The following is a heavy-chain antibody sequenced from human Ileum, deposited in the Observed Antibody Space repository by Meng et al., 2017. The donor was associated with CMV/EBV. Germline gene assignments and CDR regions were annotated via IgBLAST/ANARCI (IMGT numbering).Heavy chain of an antibody. Sequence: SISSGGYYWSWIREHPGKGLEWIGYIYYSGSTYYNPSLKSRVTISVDTSKNQFSLKLSSVTAADTAVYYCARGDGYNFYGGPSFDYWGQGTLVTVSS. CDR3: ARGDGYNFYGGPSFDY. V-gene: IGHV4-31*02. CDR1: SISSGGYY. CDR2: IYYSGST. J-gene: IGHJ4*02. D-gene: IGHD5-24*01.